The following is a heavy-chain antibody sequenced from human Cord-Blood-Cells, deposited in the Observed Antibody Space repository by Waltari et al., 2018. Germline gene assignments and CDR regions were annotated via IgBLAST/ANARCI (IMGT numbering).Heavy chain of an antibody. V-gene: IGHV1-69*01. J-gene: IGHJ3*02. CDR2: LIPIFGKA. CDR3: ARADDFWSGYYDAFDI. Sequence: QVQLVQSGAEVKKPGSSVKVSCKASGGTFSSYAISWVRQAPGQGLEWMGGLIPIFGKANYAQKFQGRVTITADESTSTAYMELSSLRSEDTAVYYCARADDFWSGYYDAFDIWGQGTMVTVSS. D-gene: IGHD3-3*01. CDR1: GGTFSSYA.